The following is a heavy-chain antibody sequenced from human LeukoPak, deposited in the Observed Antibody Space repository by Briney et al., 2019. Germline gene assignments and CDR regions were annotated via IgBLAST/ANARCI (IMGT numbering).Heavy chain of an antibody. CDR1: GYTSTSYG. CDR2: ISAYNGNT. J-gene: IGHJ6*03. CDR3: ARDGDLDILTGYYSYYMDV. D-gene: IGHD3-9*01. V-gene: IGHV1-18*01. Sequence: ASVKVSCKASGYTSTSYGISWVRQAPGQGLEWMGWISAYNGNTNYAQKLQGRVTMTTDTSTSTAYMELRSLRSDDTAVYYCARDGDLDILTGYYSYYMDVWGKGTTVTVSS.